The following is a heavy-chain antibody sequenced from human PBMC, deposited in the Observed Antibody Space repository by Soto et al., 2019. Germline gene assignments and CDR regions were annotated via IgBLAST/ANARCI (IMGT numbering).Heavy chain of an antibody. CDR1: GFTFSSYG. D-gene: IGHD1-1*01. CDR2: IWYDGSNK. Sequence: QVQLVESGGGVVQPGRSLRLSGAASGFTFSSYGMHWVREAPGKGLEWVAVIWYDGSNKYYADSVKGRFTISRDNSKNTLYLQMNSLRAEDTAVYYCARDGLQFARAFDIWGQGTMVTVSS. J-gene: IGHJ3*02. V-gene: IGHV3-33*01. CDR3: ARDGLQFARAFDI.